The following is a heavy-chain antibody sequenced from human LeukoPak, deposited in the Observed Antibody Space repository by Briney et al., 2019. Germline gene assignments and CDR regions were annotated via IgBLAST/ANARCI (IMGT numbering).Heavy chain of an antibody. J-gene: IGHJ5*02. D-gene: IGHD6-19*01. CDR2: ISGSGGST. CDR1: GYTFSSYA. Sequence: GGSLRLSCAASGYTFSSYAMSWVRQAPGKGLEWVSAISGSGGSTYYADSVKGRFTISRDNSKNTLYLQMNSLRAEDTAVYYCAKTGGWYHWFDPWGQGTLVTVSS. CDR3: AKTGGWYHWFDP. V-gene: IGHV3-23*01.